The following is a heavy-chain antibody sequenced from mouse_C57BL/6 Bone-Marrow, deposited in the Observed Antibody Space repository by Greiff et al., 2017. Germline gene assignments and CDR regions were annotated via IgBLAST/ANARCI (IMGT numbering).Heavy chain of an antibody. CDR3: TITTVVGGDY. CDR2: IYPGDGHT. CDR1: GFAFSSSW. Sequence: VQLQQSGPELVKPGASVKISCKASGFAFSSSWMNWVKQRPGKGLEWIGRIYPGDGHTNYNGKFKGKATLTADKSSSTAYMQLSILTSEDSAVYFCTITTVVGGDYWGQGTTLTVSS. J-gene: IGHJ2*01. D-gene: IGHD1-1*01. V-gene: IGHV1-82*01.